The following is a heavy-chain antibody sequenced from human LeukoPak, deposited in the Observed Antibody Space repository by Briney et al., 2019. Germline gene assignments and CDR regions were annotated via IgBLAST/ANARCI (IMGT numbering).Heavy chain of an antibody. CDR2: IIPIFGTA. J-gene: IGHJ4*02. CDR1: GGTFISYA. D-gene: IGHD1-26*01. CDR3: ARGGAIVGATPFDY. V-gene: IGHV1-69*13. Sequence: SVKVSFTASGGTFISYAISWVRQAPGQGLEWMGGIIPIFGTANYAQKFQGRVTITADESTSTAYMELSSLRSEDTAVYYCARGGAIVGATPFDYWGQGTLVTVSS.